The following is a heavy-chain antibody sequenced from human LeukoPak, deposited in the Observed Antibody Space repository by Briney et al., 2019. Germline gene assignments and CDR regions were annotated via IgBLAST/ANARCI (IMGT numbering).Heavy chain of an antibody. D-gene: IGHD2-2*01. CDR1: GYSISSGYY. V-gene: IGHV4-38-2*01. CDR3: ARHAPRENWFDP. J-gene: IGHJ5*02. CDR2: IYHSGST. Sequence: KPSETLSLTCAVSGYSISSGYYWGWIRQPPGKGLEWIGSIYHSGSTYYNPSLKSRVTISVDTSKNQFSLKLSSVTAADTAVYYCARHAPRENWFDPWGQGTLVTVSS.